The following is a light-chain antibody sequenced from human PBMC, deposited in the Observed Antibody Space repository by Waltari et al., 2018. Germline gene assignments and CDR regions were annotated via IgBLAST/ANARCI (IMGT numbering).Light chain of an antibody. Sequence: DIVMTQSPDSLAVSLGERVTINCKSSQSLLYSSNNKNYLAWYQQKPGPAPNLLIYWASNRESGVPNRCSGRGSGTDFTLTISGLQAEDGAVYYCQQYYSTPYSLGQGTKVEIK. J-gene: IGKJ2*03. CDR1: QSLLYSSNNKNY. CDR3: QQYYSTPYS. CDR2: WAS. V-gene: IGKV4-1*01.